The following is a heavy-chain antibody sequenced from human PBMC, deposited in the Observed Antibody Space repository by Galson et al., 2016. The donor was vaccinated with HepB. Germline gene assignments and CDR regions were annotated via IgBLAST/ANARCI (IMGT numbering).Heavy chain of an antibody. J-gene: IGHJ4*02. CDR2: IYFIGST. V-gene: IGHV4-61*01. CDR3: AGGIVANYYFDS. Sequence: ETLSLTCTVSGGSVNSGTYYWSWIRQSPLKGLEWIGYIYFIGSTKYHPSLKSRVTISVDTSKNQFSLKMSSVTPADTAVYYCAGGIVANYYFDSWGQGALVTVSS. CDR1: GGSVNSGTYY. D-gene: IGHD1-26*01.